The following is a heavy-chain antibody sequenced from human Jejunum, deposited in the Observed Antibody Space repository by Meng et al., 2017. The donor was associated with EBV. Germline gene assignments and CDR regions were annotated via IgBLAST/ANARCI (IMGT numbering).Heavy chain of an antibody. V-gene: IGHV3-23*01. J-gene: IGHJ4*02. CDR3: AKSSVAGVSYFDY. CDR1: GFTFSSYG. D-gene: IGHD6-19*01. CDR2: ISDSGGNT. Sequence: EVQLLESGGGLVQPGGFLRLSXAASGFTFSSYGMSWVRQAPGKGLEWVSAISDSGGNTNYADSVKGRFTISRDNSKNTLYLQMNSLRTEDTAVYYCAKSSVAGVSYFDYWGQGTLVTVSS.